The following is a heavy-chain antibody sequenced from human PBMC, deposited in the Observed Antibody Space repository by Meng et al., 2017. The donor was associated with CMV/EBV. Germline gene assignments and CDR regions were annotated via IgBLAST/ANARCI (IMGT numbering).Heavy chain of an antibody. Sequence: SEILSLTCTVSGGSISSSSYYWGWIRQPPGKGLEWIGSIYYSGSTYYNPSLKSRVTISVDTSKNQFSLKLSSVTAADTAVYYCARQGYYYDIGWFDPWGQGTLVTVSS. D-gene: IGHD3-22*01. CDR3: ARQGYYYDIGWFDP. J-gene: IGHJ5*02. V-gene: IGHV4-39*01. CDR1: GGSISSSSYY. CDR2: IYYSGST.